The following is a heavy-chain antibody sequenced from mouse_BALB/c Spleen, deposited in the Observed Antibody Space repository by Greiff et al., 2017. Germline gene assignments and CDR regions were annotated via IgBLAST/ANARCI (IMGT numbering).Heavy chain of an antibody. Sequence: QVQLQQPGAELVMPGASVKMSCKASGYTFTDYWMHWVKQRPGQGLEWIGAIDTSDSYTSYNQKFKGKATLTVDESSSTAYMQLSSLTSEDSAVYYCARSITTVVASWGQGTTLTVSS. D-gene: IGHD1-1*01. CDR2: IDTSDSYT. CDR1: GYTFTDYW. V-gene: IGHV1-69*01. CDR3: ARSITTVVAS. J-gene: IGHJ2*01.